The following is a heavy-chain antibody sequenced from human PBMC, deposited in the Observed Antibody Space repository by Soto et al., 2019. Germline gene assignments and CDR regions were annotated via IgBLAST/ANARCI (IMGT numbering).Heavy chain of an antibody. CDR3: ARGLGSSWFFL. V-gene: IGHV3-33*01. J-gene: IGHJ5*02. CDR1: GIIFNGFG. CDR2: IGYDRSNI. D-gene: IGHD6-13*01. Sequence: GGSLRLSCAASGIIFNGFGTHWVRQVPGKGLEWVAVIGYDRSNIRYADSVMGRFTVSRDNAKDPLYLQMNSLRPEDTAIYYCARGLGSSWFFLWGPGTLVTVSS.